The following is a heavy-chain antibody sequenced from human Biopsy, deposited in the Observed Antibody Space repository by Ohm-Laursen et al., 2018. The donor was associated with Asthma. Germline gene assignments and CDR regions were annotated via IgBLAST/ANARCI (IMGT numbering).Heavy chain of an antibody. Sequence: ASVKVSCKAPGGTFSNFAIRWVRQAPGQGLEWLGGIMTVFGTTNYAQKFQGRVTITADESTSTAYMEVTSLRSEDTAIYYCARCQVGYSSGWSLLLKKIYYSGMDVWGQGTAVTVSS. CDR3: ARCQVGYSSGWSLLLKKIYYSGMDV. CDR2: IMTVFGTT. CDR1: GGTFSNFA. D-gene: IGHD6-19*01. J-gene: IGHJ6*02. V-gene: IGHV1-69*13.